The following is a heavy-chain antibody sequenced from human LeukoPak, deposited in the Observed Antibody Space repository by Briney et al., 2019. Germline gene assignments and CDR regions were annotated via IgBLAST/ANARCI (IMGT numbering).Heavy chain of an antibody. CDR1: GFTFSSYW. CDR3: ACYGIAPPY. CDR2: IETYGSST. V-gene: IGHV3-74*01. D-gene: IGHD2-15*01. J-gene: IGHJ4*02. Sequence: GGSLRLSCAASGFTFSSYWMHWVRQAPGKGPEWVSRIETYGSSTRYADSVKGRFTISRDNAKNTLYLQMNTLRAEDTAVYYCACYGIAPPYWGQGTLVTVSS.